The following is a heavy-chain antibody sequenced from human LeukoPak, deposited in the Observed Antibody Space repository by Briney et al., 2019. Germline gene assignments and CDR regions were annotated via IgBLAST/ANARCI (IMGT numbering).Heavy chain of an antibody. CDR3: ARDAEVSSGYYPLDY. D-gene: IGHD3-22*01. V-gene: IGHV3-74*01. Sequence: GGSLRLSCAASGFTFSSYSMNWVRQAPGKGLVWVSRINSDGSSTSYADSVKGRFTISRDNAKNTLYLQMNSLRAEDTAVYYCARDAEVSSGYYPLDYWGQGTLVTVSS. CDR1: GFTFSSYS. CDR2: INSDGSST. J-gene: IGHJ4*02.